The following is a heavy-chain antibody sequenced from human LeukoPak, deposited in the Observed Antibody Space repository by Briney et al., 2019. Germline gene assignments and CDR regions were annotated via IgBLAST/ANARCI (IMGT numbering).Heavy chain of an antibody. J-gene: IGHJ6*02. V-gene: IGHV3-30-3*01. Sequence: GGSLRLSCAASGFTFSSYAMHWVRQAPGKGLEWVAVISYDGSNKYYADSVKGRFTISRDNSKNTLYLQMNSLRDEDTAVYYCARWQQLVLTAYYYYYYGMDVWGQGTTVTVSS. CDR3: ARWQQLVLTAYYYYYYGMDV. CDR1: GFTFSSYA. D-gene: IGHD6-13*01. CDR2: ISYDGSNK.